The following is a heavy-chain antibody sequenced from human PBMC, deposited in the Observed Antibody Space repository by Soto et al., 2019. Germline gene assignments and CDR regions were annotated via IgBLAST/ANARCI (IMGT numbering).Heavy chain of an antibody. CDR1: GCTFSDYY. J-gene: IGHJ4*02. D-gene: IGHD6-13*01. V-gene: IGHV3-11*06. CDR2: IVIGSDYT. CDR3: ARLRASSWYMGGYLDY. Sequence: QVQLVESGGGLVKPGGSLRLSCAASGCTFSDYYMSWIRQAPGKGLEWVSYIVIGSDYTNYAESVKGRFTISRDNAKNSLYLEMNSLRAEDTAIYYCARLRASSWYMGGYLDYWGLGTPVTVSS.